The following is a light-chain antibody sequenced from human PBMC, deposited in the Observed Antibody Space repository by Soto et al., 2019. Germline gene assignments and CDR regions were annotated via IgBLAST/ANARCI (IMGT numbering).Light chain of an antibody. Sequence: GDRVTVTRRASQGISSALAWYQQKPGKAPKLLIYDASSLESWVPSRFSGSGSGTDFTLTISSLQPEDFAPYCCKRFTNHLVSFGQGTRLEIK. CDR1: QGISSA. CDR2: DAS. J-gene: IGKJ5*01. CDR3: KRFTNHLVS. V-gene: IGKV1D-13*01.